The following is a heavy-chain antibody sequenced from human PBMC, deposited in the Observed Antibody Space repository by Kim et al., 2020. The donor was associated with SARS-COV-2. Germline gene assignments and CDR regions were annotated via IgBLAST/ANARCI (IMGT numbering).Heavy chain of an antibody. D-gene: IGHD3-22*01. CDR3: ARRRITMIEEVKTKDRYFDL. J-gene: IGHJ2*01. CDR1: GVSFSGYY. V-gene: IGHV4-34*01. CDR2: INHSGST. Sequence: SETLSLTCAVYGVSFSGYYWSWIRQPPGKGLEWIGEINHSGSTNYNPALQRRVTISVDKSKNQFFRKLSSVTAADTAVYYCARRRITMIEEVKTKDRYFDLWGRGTLVTVSS.